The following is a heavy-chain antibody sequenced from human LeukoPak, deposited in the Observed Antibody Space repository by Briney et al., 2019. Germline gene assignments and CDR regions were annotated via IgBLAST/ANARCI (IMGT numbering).Heavy chain of an antibody. CDR2: ISYDGSNK. Sequence: PGGSLRLPCAASGFTFSSYAMDWVRQAPGKGLEWVAVISYDGSNKYYADSVKGRFTISRDNSKNTLYLQMNSLRTEDTAVYYCARPYGGYVDYYFDHWGQGTLVTVSS. V-gene: IGHV3-30-3*01. CDR3: ARPYGGYVDYYFDH. J-gene: IGHJ4*02. D-gene: IGHD5-12*01. CDR1: GFTFSSYA.